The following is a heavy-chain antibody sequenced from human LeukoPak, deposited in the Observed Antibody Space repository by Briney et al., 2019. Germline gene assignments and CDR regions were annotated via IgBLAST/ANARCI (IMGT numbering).Heavy chain of an antibody. J-gene: IGHJ5*02. CDR3: ARGWGFDYYGSGSYRYNWFDP. V-gene: IGHV1-2*02. Sequence: ASVKVSCKASGYTFTGYYMHWVRQAHGQGLEWMGWINPNSGGTNYAQKFQGRVTMTRDTSISTAYMELSRLRSDDTAVYYCARGWGFDYYGSGSYRYNWFDPWGQGTLVTVSS. CDR2: INPNSGGT. D-gene: IGHD3-10*01. CDR1: GYTFTGYY.